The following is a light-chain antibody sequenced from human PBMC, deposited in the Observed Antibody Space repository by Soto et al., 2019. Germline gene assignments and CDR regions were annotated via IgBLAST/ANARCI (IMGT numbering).Light chain of an antibody. V-gene: IGLV2-23*02. CDR1: SSDFGSYNL. J-gene: IGLJ1*01. CDR3: CSYAGSFYV. CDR2: EVS. Sequence: QSALTQPASVSGSPGQSITISCTGTSSDFGSYNLVSWYQQHPGKAPKLVIYEVSKRPSGVSNRFSGSKSGNTASLTISGLQAEDEADYYCCSYAGSFYVFGTGTKVTVL.